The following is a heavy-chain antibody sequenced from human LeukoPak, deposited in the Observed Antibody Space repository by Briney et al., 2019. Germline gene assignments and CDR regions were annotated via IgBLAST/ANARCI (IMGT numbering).Heavy chain of an antibody. CDR1: GFTVSSNY. Sequence: GGSLRPSCAASGFTVSSNYMSWVRQAPGKGLEWVSVIYSGGSTYYADSVKGRFTISRDNSKNTLYLQMNSLRAEDTAVYYCARNPRYGDYDYWGQGTLVTVSS. CDR2: IYSGGST. J-gene: IGHJ4*02. D-gene: IGHD4-17*01. V-gene: IGHV3-66*01. CDR3: ARNPRYGDYDY.